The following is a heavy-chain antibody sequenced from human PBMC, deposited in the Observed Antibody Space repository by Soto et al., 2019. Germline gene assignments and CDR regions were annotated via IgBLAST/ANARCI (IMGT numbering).Heavy chain of an antibody. CDR3: FFFRDADHREIYTFPTRRSSDL. Sequence: EEDLRLSWTGSGVTFRNERIILCRQAPGKGPEWVSGISGSGNTYYADSVKGLFTISRDNSKNTLYLQMNSLRAEDTAVYYFFFFRDADHREIYTFPTRRSSDL. V-gene: IGHV3-23*01. CDR2: ISGSGNT. J-gene: IGHJ2*01. D-gene: IGHD3-3*01. CDR1: GVTFRNER.